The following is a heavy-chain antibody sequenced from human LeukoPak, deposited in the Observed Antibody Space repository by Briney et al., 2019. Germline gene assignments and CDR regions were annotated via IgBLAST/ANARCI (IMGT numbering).Heavy chain of an antibody. Sequence: PGGSLRLSCAASGFTFSSYAMHWVRQAPGKGLEWVAVISYDGSNKYYADSVKGRFTISRDNSKNTLYLQMNSLRPEDTAVYYCAREGGNGWYSGWFDPWGQGILVTVSS. D-gene: IGHD6-19*01. CDR3: AREGGNGWYSGWFDP. CDR2: ISYDGSNK. CDR1: GFTFSSYA. V-gene: IGHV3-30*03. J-gene: IGHJ5*02.